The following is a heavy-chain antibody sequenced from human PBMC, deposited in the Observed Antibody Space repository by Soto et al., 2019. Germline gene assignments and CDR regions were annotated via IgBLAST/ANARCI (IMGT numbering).Heavy chain of an antibody. J-gene: IGHJ1*01. CDR2: IYYSGTS. Sequence: SETLSITCAGPGVSISSGGYYWSWLRQHPGKGLEWLGYIYYSGTSYYNPSLQSRVTIFVDTSKNQFSLRLTSVTAADTAVYYCARARAVATRGWCNPWGEGTQVT. V-gene: IGHV4-31*11. D-gene: IGHD5-12*01. CDR1: GVSISSGGYY. CDR3: ARARAVATRGWCNP.